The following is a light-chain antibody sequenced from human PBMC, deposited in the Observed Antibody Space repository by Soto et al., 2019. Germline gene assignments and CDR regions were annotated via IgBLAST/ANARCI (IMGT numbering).Light chain of an antibody. CDR3: EQDGSSRT. J-gene: IGKJ1*01. CDR1: QSVSSSY. V-gene: IGKV3-20*01. Sequence: EIVLTQSPGTLSWSPGERATLSCRASQSVSSSYLAWYQQKPGQAPRLLIYGASSRATGIPDGFSGSGSGTDFTLTISRQEPESFAVYYCEQDGSSRTFGQGTMVDI. CDR2: GAS.